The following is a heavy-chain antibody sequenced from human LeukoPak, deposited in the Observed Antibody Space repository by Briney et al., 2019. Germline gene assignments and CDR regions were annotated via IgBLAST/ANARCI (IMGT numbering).Heavy chain of an antibody. D-gene: IGHD2-2*01. CDR1: GFTFSSYW. CDR3: ARERKSSTSMDY. J-gene: IGHJ4*02. CDR2: INTDGSTI. V-gene: IGHV3-74*01. Sequence: GGSLRLSCAPSGFTFSSYWMHWVRQAPGKGLVWVSRINTDGSTITYADSVKGRFTISRDNAKNTLYLQMNSLRAEDTAVYFCARERKSSTSMDYWGQGTLVTVSS.